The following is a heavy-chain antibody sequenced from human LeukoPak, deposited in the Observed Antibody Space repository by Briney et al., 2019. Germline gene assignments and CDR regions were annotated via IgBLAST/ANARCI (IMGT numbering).Heavy chain of an antibody. Sequence: PSETLSLTCTVSGDSISSYYWSWIRQPPGKGLEWIGYIYYSGSTNYNPSLESRVTISLDRSKNQFSLKVTSVTAADTAIYYCARDLVTVSGTRYNYYGMDVWGQGTTVTVSS. CDR3: ARDLVTVSGTRYNYYGMDV. CDR1: GDSISSYY. CDR2: IYYSGST. V-gene: IGHV4-59*01. J-gene: IGHJ6*02. D-gene: IGHD2/OR15-2a*01.